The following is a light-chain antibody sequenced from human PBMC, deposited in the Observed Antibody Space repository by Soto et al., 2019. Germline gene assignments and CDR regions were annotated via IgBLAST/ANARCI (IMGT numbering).Light chain of an antibody. V-gene: IGKV3-15*01. CDR3: QQYNKWPPVT. Sequence: EIVMTQSPATLSVSPGERATLSCRASQSVSSNLAWYQQKPGQAPRLLIHGASTRATGIPARFSGSGSGTEVHPTIRRPQSGKFAGFYCQQYNKWPPVTFGGGTKVEIK. J-gene: IGKJ4*01. CDR1: QSVSSN. CDR2: GAS.